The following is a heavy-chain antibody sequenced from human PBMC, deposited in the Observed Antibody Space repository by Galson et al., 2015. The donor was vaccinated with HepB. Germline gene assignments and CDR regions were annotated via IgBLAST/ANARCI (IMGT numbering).Heavy chain of an antibody. D-gene: IGHD2-15*01. V-gene: IGHV3-23*01. Sequence: SLRLSCAASGFTFSSYAMSWVRQAPGKGLEWVSAISGSGGSTYYADSVKGRFTISRDNSKNTLYLQMNSLRAEDTAVYYCAKGEDCSGGSCHLYGMDVWGQGTTVTVSS. CDR1: GFTFSSYA. CDR3: AKGEDCSGGSCHLYGMDV. J-gene: IGHJ6*02. CDR2: ISGSGGST.